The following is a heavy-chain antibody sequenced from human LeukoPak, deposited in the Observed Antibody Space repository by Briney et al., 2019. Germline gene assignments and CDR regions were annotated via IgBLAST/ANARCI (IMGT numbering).Heavy chain of an antibody. V-gene: IGHV3-30*01. J-gene: IGHJ4*02. D-gene: IGHD5-12*01. Sequence: GGSLRLSCAASGFTFSSYAMHWVRQAPGKGLEWVAVISYDGSNKYYADSVKGRFTISRDNSKNTLYLQMNSLRAEDTAVYYCAREKGIGYDFVSTFPDYWGQGTLVTVSS. CDR2: ISYDGSNK. CDR1: GFTFSSYA. CDR3: AREKGIGYDFVSTFPDY.